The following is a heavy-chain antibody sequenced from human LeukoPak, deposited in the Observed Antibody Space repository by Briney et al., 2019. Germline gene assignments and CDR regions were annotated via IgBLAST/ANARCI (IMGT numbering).Heavy chain of an antibody. J-gene: IGHJ4*02. Sequence: GGSLRLSCAASGFTFSSYSMNWVRQAPGKGLEWVSCISSSSRTIYYADSVKGRFTISRDNSKNTLYLQMNSLRAEDTAVYYCATTDYGDLYYFDYWGQGTLVTVSS. CDR2: ISSSSRTI. D-gene: IGHD4-17*01. CDR1: GFTFSSYS. CDR3: ATTDYGDLYYFDY. V-gene: IGHV3-48*01.